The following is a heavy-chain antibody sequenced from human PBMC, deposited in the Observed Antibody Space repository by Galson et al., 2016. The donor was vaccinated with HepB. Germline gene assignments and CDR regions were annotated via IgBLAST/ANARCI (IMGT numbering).Heavy chain of an antibody. Sequence: SLRLSCAVSGFTFSSFDMSWVCQAPGKGLEWVSVISGSGASSYSADSVKGRFTISRDNSKNTLYLQMNSLRGEDTAFYYCAKSYGSGSRWPLEYWGQGTLVTVSS. V-gene: IGHV3-23*01. J-gene: IGHJ4*02. D-gene: IGHD3-10*01. CDR2: ISGSGASS. CDR1: GFTFSSFD. CDR3: AKSYGSGSRWPLEY.